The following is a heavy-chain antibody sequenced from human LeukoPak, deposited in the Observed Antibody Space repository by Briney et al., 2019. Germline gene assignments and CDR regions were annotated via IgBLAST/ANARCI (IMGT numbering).Heavy chain of an antibody. J-gene: IGHJ2*01. CDR3: ARDAAVAGTGWYFDL. CDR2: ISYDGSNK. V-gene: IGHV3-30*04. Sequence: GGSLRLSCAASGFTFSSYAMHWVRQAPGKGLEWVAVISYDGSNKYYADSVKGRFTISRDNSKNTLYLQMSSLRAEDTAVYYCARDAAVAGTGWYFDLWGRGTLVTVSS. CDR1: GFTFSSYA. D-gene: IGHD6-19*01.